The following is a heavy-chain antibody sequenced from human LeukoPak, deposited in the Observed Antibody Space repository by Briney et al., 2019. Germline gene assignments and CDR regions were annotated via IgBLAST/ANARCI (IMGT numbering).Heavy chain of an antibody. CDR2: ILPIFGTA. J-gene: IGHJ5*02. Sequence: SVKVSCKASGGTFSSYAISWVRQAAGQGLEWKGGILPIFGTANYAQKFQGRVTITADESTSTAYMELSSLRSEGTAVYCCARAPPGYYGSGKGWFDPWGQGTLVTVSS. D-gene: IGHD3-10*01. CDR3: ARAPPGYYGSGKGWFDP. CDR1: GGTFSSYA. V-gene: IGHV1-69*13.